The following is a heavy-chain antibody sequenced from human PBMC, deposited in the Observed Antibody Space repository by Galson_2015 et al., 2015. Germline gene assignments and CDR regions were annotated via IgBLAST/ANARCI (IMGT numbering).Heavy chain of an antibody. D-gene: IGHD3-10*01. CDR1: GFSFSAYW. Sequence: SLRLSCAASGFSFSAYWMGWVRQAPGKGLEWVANIKQDGGETYYVDSVKGRFTISRDNAKKSLYLQMNSLRADDTALYYCARDVTGALDYWGQGSLVTVSS. V-gene: IGHV3-7*01. J-gene: IGHJ4*02. CDR3: ARDVTGALDY. CDR2: IKQDGGET.